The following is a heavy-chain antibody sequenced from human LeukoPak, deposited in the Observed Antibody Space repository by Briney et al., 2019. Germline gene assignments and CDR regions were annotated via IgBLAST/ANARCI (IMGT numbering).Heavy chain of an antibody. CDR3: ARGYYYGSGSAKYYYYYYYMDV. CDR2: INPNSGGT. Sequence: ASVKVSCKASGYTFTGYYMHWVRQAPGQGLEWMGWINPNSGGTNYAQKFQGRVTMTRDTSISTAYMELSRLRSDDTAVYYCARGYYYGSGSAKYYYYYYYMDVWGKGTTVTISS. J-gene: IGHJ6*03. CDR1: GYTFTGYY. V-gene: IGHV1-2*02. D-gene: IGHD3-10*01.